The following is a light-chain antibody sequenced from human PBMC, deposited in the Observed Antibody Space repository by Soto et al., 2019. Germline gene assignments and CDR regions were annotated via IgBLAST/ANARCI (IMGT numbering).Light chain of an antibody. J-gene: IGKJ4*01. V-gene: IGKV2-28*01. CDR2: LGS. Sequence: DIVMTQSPLSLHVTPGEPASIACRSSQSLLHSNGYNYVDWYLQKPGQTPQLLSYLGSNRASGVTDRFSGSGSSLDSTLKISRVEAEDVGVYYCMQALHMFAFGGGIKVEIK. CDR1: QSLLHSNGYNY. CDR3: MQALHMFA.